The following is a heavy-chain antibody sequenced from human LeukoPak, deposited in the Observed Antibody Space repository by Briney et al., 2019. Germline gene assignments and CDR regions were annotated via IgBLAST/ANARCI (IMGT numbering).Heavy chain of an antibody. Sequence: GGSLRLSCAASGFTFSSYAMHWVRQAPGKGLEWVAVISYDGSNKYYADSVKGRFTISRDNAKNSLYLQMNSLRAEDTAVYYCARVRGLVAGTSKYYFDYWGQGTLVTVSS. CDR2: ISYDGSNK. J-gene: IGHJ4*02. CDR3: ARVRGLVAGTSKYYFDY. V-gene: IGHV3-30*04. D-gene: IGHD6-19*01. CDR1: GFTFSSYA.